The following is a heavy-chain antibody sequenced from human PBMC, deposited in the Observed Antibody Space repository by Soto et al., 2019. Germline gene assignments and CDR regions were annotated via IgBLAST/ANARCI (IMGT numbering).Heavy chain of an antibody. CDR1: GGSFKSGSYS. Sequence: PSETLSLTCTVSGGSFKSGSYSWSWIRQPPGKGLEWIGYVYHTGRTSYNPSLKSRVSISVDTSKNQFSLKLSSVTAADTAVYYCARRGRELSGFLGDYGMDVWGQGTTVTVSS. CDR2: VYHTGRT. D-gene: IGHD3-3*01. V-gene: IGHV4-61*01. CDR3: ARRGRELSGFLGDYGMDV. J-gene: IGHJ6*02.